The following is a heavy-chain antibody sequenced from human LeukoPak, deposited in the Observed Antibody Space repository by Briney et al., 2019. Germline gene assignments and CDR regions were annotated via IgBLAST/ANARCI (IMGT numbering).Heavy chain of an antibody. Sequence: ASVTVSCKASGYTFTGYYMHWVRQAPGQGLEWMGWINPNSGGTNYAQKFQGRVTMTRDTSISTAYMELSRLGSDDTAVYYCARDRFPRYSSSWGGCYFDYWGQGTLVTVSS. CDR2: INPNSGGT. J-gene: IGHJ4*02. CDR3: ARDRFPRYSSSWGGCYFDY. CDR1: GYTFTGYY. D-gene: IGHD6-13*01. V-gene: IGHV1-2*02.